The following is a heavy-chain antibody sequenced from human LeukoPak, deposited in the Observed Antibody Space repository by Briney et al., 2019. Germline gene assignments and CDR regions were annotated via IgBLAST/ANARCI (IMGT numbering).Heavy chain of an antibody. CDR3: AKAKEFDYGSGSGHYYPYFFDL. D-gene: IGHD3-10*01. V-gene: IGHV3-7*01. CDR1: GFPFYGYW. CDR2: IKHDESET. J-gene: IGHJ4*02. Sequence: PGGSLRLSCAATGFPFYGYWMTWLRQAPGKGLEWVANIKHDESETNYADSVKGRFTISGDNAKNSLYLQVDSLRVEDTAVYFCAKAKEFDYGSGSGHYYPYFFDLWGQGTLVTASS.